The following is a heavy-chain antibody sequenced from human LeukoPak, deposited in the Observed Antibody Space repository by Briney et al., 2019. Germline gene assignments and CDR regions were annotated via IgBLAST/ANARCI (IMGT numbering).Heavy chain of an antibody. J-gene: IGHJ3*02. D-gene: IGHD6-13*01. Sequence: AGGSLRLSCAASGFTFSSYGMHWVRQAPGKGLEWVAFIQYDVSSEYYADSVKGRFTVSRDNSKNTLYLQMNSLRAEDTAVCYCAREDSGRCIHAFHSWGQGTTVTVSS. CDR3: AREDSGRCIHAFHS. CDR2: IQYDVSSE. V-gene: IGHV3-30*02. CDR1: GFTFSSYG.